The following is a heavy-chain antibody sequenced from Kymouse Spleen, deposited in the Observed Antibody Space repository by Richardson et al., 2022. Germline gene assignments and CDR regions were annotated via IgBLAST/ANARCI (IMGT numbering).Heavy chain of an antibody. Sequence: QVQLQQWGAGLLKPSETLSLTCAVYGGSFSGYYWSWIRQPPGKGLEWIGEINHSGSTNYNPSLKSRVTISVDTSKNQFSLKLSSVTAADTAVYYCARGGGGTTNWFDPWGQGTLVTVSS. CDR3: ARGGGGTTNWFDP. CDR2: INHSGST. CDR1: GGSFSGYY. D-gene: IGHD1-7*01. V-gene: IGHV4-34*01. J-gene: IGHJ5*02.